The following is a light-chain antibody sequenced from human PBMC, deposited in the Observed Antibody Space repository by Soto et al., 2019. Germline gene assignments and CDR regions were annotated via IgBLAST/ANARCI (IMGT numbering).Light chain of an antibody. V-gene: IGKV3D-15*01. CDR1: QSVSSS. Sequence: EIVTTQSPDILSVSPGERATLSCRASQSVSSSLAWYQQKPGQAPRLLIYDASTRATGIPARFSGSGSGTEFTLTISSLQSEDFALYYCQQYNKWPPVYTFGQGTKLEIK. J-gene: IGKJ2*01. CDR3: QQYNKWPPVYT. CDR2: DAS.